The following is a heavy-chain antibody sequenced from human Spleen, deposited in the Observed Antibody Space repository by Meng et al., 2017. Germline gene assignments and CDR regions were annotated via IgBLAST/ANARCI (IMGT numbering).Heavy chain of an antibody. CDR3: ARGTPGRSYSDY. CDR2: LGAHDGDT. Sequence: QVQLVQSGAEVKKPGASVKVSCKASGYTFTSHAIHWVRQATGQGLEWMAWLGAHDGDTSHAPKFQGRVTVSADRPTATAYMELRSLRSDDTAVYYCARGTPGRSYSDYWGQGTLVTVSS. D-gene: IGHD3-10*01. CDR1: GYTFTSHA. V-gene: IGHV1-18*01. J-gene: IGHJ4*02.